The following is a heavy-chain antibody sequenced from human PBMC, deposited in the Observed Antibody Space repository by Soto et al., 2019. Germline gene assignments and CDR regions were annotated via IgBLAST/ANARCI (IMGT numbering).Heavy chain of an antibody. CDR3: ARDNRYNWNDEGWFDP. CDR1: GYSFSDYD. D-gene: IGHD1-20*01. V-gene: IGHV1-8*01. Sequence: QVQLVQSGAEVKKPGASVKVSCKASGYSFSDYDINWVRQATGQGPEWMGWMNPNSGNTGYAQKFQGRVTLTTNTSINTAYTELSSLGSEDTAVYYCARDNRYNWNDEGWFDPWGQGTLVTVSS. J-gene: IGHJ5*02. CDR2: MNPNSGNT.